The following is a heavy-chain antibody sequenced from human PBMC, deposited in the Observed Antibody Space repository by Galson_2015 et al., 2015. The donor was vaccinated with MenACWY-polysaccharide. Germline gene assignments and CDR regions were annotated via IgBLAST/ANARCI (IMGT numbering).Heavy chain of an antibody. CDR1: GFTISNYW. CDR3: ARILYY. Sequence: SLRLSCAVSGFTISNYWMYWVRQAPGKGLEWVANIKQDGSEKNYVGSVKGRFTISRDNAQSTLYLQMNSLRVEDTAVYYCARILYYWGQGTLVTVSP. J-gene: IGHJ4*02. V-gene: IGHV3-7*01. CDR2: IKQDGSEK.